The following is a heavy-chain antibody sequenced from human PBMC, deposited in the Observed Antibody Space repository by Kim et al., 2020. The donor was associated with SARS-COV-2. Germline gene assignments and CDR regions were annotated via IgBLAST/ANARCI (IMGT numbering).Heavy chain of an antibody. CDR1: GFTVSGKN. V-gene: IGHV3-53*01. J-gene: IGHJ6*02. CDR3: ADIYDFDV. Sequence: GGSLRLSCAASGFTVSGKNMNWVRQAPGKGLEWVSTLFYGGDTFYADSVRGRFSIPRDNSKNTLYLQMNSLRAQDTAVYYCADIYDFDVWGQGTTVTVSS. D-gene: IGHD3-16*01. CDR2: LFYGGDT.